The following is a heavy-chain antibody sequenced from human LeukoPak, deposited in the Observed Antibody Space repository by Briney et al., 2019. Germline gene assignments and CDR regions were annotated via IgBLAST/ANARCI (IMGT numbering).Heavy chain of an antibody. CDR1: GLTFSSYW. CDR3: VSQTSAKAFDY. J-gene: IGHJ4*02. D-gene: IGHD2-2*01. Sequence: PGGSMRLSCAASGLTFSSYWVSWVRQAPGKGLEWVANIKQDGSDKHYVDSVKGRFTVSRDNARNSLFLQMNSLRAEDTAVYYCVSQTSAKAFDYWGQGTLVTVSS. V-gene: IGHV3-7*05. CDR2: IKQDGSDK.